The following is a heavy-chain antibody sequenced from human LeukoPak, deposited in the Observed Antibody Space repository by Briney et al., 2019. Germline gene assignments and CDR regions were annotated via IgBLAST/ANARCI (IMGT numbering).Heavy chain of an antibody. D-gene: IGHD6-19*01. Sequence: SETLSLTCAVYGGSFSGHYWSWIRQPPGKGLEWIGEINHSGSTNYNPSLKSRVTISVDTSKNQFSLKLSSVTAADTAVYYCARARIAVAGDFDYWGQGTLVTVSS. J-gene: IGHJ4*02. CDR3: ARARIAVAGDFDY. CDR2: INHSGST. CDR1: GGSFSGHY. V-gene: IGHV4-34*01.